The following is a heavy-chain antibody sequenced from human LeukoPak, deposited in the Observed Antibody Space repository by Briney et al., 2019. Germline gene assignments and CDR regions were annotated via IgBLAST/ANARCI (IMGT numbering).Heavy chain of an antibody. CDR3: ERVHAPGYFSLDIGY. Sequence: ASVKVSFKASGYTFTGDFMHWGRQAPGQGLDWMGWINPNTGGTKYAQKFQGRGSITRDTSIGTAYIELSKITSDDTAVYFCERVHAPGYFSLDIGYWGQGTLVTVSS. CDR1: GYTFTGDF. V-gene: IGHV1-2*02. CDR2: INPNTGGT. J-gene: IGHJ4*02. D-gene: IGHD3-9*01.